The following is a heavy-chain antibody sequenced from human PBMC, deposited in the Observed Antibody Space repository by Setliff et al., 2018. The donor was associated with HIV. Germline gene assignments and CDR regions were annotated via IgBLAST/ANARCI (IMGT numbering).Heavy chain of an antibody. D-gene: IGHD6-19*01. CDR2: MSTYNGNK. CDR1: GYTFTSYD. CDR3: ARGGVTVAGTSYYYGMDV. Sequence: GASVKVSCKASGYTFTSYDISWVRQAPGQGLEWMGWMSTYNGNKNYAQKLQGRVTMTTDTSTSTAYMELRSLSSDDTAVYYCARGGVTVAGTSYYYGMDVWGQGTTVTVSS. J-gene: IGHJ6*02. V-gene: IGHV1-18*01.